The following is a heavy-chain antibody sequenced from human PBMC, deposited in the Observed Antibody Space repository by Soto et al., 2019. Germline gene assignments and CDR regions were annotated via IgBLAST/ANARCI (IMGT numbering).Heavy chain of an antibody. CDR2: ISYDGSNK. J-gene: IGHJ5*02. D-gene: IGHD2-21*02. V-gene: IGHV3-30*18. Sequence: GGSLRLSCAASGFTFSSYGMHWVRQAPGKGLEWVAVISYDGSNKYYADSVKGRFTISRDNSKNTLYLQMNSLRAEDTAVYYCAKDQSIVVVTAPLEFDPWGQGTLVTVSS. CDR1: GFTFSSYG. CDR3: AKDQSIVVVTAPLEFDP.